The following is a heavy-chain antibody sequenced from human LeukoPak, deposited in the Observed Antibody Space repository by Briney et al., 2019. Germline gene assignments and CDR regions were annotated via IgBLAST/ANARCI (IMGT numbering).Heavy chain of an antibody. CDR2: IIPILGIA. Sequence: GASVKVSCKASGYTFTSYYMHWVRQAPGQGLEWMGRIIPILGIANYAQKFQGRVTITADKSTSTAYMELSSLRSEDTAVYYCARDLRSSGWYAYWGQGTLVTVSS. CDR1: GYTFTSYY. V-gene: IGHV1-69*04. J-gene: IGHJ4*02. CDR3: ARDLRSSGWYAY. D-gene: IGHD6-19*01.